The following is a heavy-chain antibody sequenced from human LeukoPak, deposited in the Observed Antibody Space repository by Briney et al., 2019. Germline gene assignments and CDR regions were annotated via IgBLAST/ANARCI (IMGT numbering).Heavy chain of an antibody. Sequence: SETLSLTCTVSGGSISSYYWSWIRQPPGKGLEWIGYIYYSGSTNYNPSLKSRVTISVDSSKNQFSLKLSSVTAADTAVYYCASTNAAMVTGWGFDYWGQGTLVTVSS. D-gene: IGHD5-18*01. V-gene: IGHV4-59*01. CDR2: IYYSGST. CDR1: GGSISSYY. CDR3: ASTNAAMVTGWGFDY. J-gene: IGHJ4*02.